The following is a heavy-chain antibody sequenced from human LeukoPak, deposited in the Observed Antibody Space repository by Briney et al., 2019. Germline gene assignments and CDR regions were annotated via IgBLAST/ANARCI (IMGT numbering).Heavy chain of an antibody. J-gene: IGHJ4*02. CDR2: ISGSGGST. CDR1: GFTFSSYA. CDR3: AKDEAPAVVAATPYYFDY. V-gene: IGHV3-23*01. D-gene: IGHD2-15*01. Sequence: PGGSLRLSCAASGFTFSSYAMSWVRQAPGKGLEWVSAISGSGGSTYYADSVKGRFTISRDNSKNTLYLQMNSLRAEDTAVYYCAKDEAPAVVAATPYYFDYWGQGTLVTVSS.